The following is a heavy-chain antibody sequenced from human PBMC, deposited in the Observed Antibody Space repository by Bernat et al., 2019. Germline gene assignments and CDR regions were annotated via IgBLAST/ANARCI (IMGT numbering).Heavy chain of an antibody. CDR3: ARAGGYERQCDY. CDR1: GGSISSYDCY. V-gene: IGHV4-31*03. CDR2: IDYSGST. Sequence: QVQLQESGPGLVQPSQTLSLTCTVSGGSISSYDCYWNWIRQYPGNGLEWFGYIDYSGSTYYNPSPQSRITISVDTSKNQFSLKLSSVPAADTAVYYCARAGGYERQCDYWGQGTLVTVSS. D-gene: IGHD5-12*01. J-gene: IGHJ4*02.